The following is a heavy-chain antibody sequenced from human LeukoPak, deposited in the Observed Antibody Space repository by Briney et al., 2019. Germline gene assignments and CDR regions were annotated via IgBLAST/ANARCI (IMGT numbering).Heavy chain of an antibody. D-gene: IGHD6-13*01. V-gene: IGHV3-74*01. Sequence: TGGSLRLSCAASGFTFSSYWMQWVRQAPGKGLVWVSRISTDGSSTSYADSVKGRFTISRDNAKNTLYLQMNSLRAEDTAVYYCVRVGAATGYYFDYWGQGTMV. CDR3: VRVGAATGYYFDY. CDR2: ISTDGSST. J-gene: IGHJ4*02. CDR1: GFTFSSYW.